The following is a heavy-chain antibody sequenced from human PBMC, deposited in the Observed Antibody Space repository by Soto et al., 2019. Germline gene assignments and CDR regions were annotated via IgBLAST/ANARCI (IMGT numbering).Heavy chain of an antibody. CDR1: GHSRGGYY. CDR2: ISYNDEYTYNITP. D-gene: IGHD5-18*01. Sequence: QVQLQESGPGLVTASETLTLTCSVSGHSRGGYYWSWIRQPQGTGLQWIGNISYNDEYTYNITPKYTPSHHSRLSMSRATSKRQSFLNLTSVAGADKAVYYCARDRGYSYGRGAIDHWGQGTLVTVSS. V-gene: IGHV4-59*01. J-gene: IGHJ4*02. CDR3: ARDRGYSYGRGAIDH.